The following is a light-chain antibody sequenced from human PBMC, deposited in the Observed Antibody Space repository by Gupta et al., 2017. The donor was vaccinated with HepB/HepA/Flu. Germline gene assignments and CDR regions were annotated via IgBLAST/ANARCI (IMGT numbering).Light chain of an antibody. V-gene: IGLV3-1*01. CDR2: QDD. J-gene: IGLJ2*01. CDR3: QAWDSSTEVV. CDR1: KLGNKY. Sequence: SYDLTQPLSVSVSPGQTATITCGGDKLGNKYASWYQQKPGPSPVLVIYQDDKRPSGIPERFSASNSGNTATLTISGTQALDEADYYCQAWDSSTEVVFGGGTKLTVL.